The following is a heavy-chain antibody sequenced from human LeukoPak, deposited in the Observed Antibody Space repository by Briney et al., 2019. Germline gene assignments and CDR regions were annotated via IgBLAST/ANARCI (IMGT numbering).Heavy chain of an antibody. CDR1: GFNFDDYA. V-gene: IGHV3-9*01. CDR3: AKVAGSYGSSYFYGMDV. J-gene: IGHJ6*02. D-gene: IGHD5-18*01. Sequence: TGGSLRLSCAASGFNFDDYAMHWVRQAPGKGLEWVSGISWNSGSIGYADSVKGRFTISRDNAKNSLYLQMNSLRAEDTALYYCAKVAGSYGSSYFYGMDVWGQGTTVTVSS. CDR2: ISWNSGSI.